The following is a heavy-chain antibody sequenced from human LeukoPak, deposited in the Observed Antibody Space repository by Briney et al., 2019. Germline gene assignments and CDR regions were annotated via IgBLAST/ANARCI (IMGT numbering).Heavy chain of an antibody. CDR1: GFTFSNYA. D-gene: IGHD6-19*01. J-gene: IGHJ4*02. CDR3: AKALGTLAGASDY. V-gene: IGHV3-23*01. CDR2: ISGSGDMT. Sequence: GGSLRLSCAPSGFTFSNYAMSWVRQAPGKGLEWVSAISGSGDMTYYADSVKGRFTISRDNSKNMLFLQVNSLRVDDTAVYYCAKALGTLAGASDYWGQGTLVTVSS.